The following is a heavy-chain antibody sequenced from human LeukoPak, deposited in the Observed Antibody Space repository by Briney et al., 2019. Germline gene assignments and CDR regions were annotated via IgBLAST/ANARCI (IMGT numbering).Heavy chain of an antibody. V-gene: IGHV1-2*02. D-gene: IGHD1-1*01. J-gene: IGHJ1*01. Sequence: ASVKVSCKASGDTLTAHYIHWVRQGPGQGREGLGWITLHSGDTHYAQKFQGRLTLTSDTSISRGYLVLRRVQFDDTAVYYCARKGQLGLDNWGQGTLVPVSS. CDR1: GDTLTAHY. CDR2: ITLHSGDT. CDR3: ARKGQLGLDN.